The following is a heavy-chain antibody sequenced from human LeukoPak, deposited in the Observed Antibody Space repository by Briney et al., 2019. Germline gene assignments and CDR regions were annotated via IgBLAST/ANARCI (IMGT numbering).Heavy chain of an antibody. D-gene: IGHD4-17*01. Sequence: SETLSLTCTVSGGSISSGDYYWSWIRQPPGKGLEWIGYIYYSGSTYYNPSLKSRVTKSVDTSKNQFSLKLSSVTAADTAVYYCARDRATVTTLWGQGTLVTVSS. CDR2: IYYSGST. CDR1: GGSISSGDYY. V-gene: IGHV4-30-4*01. CDR3: ARDRATVTTL. J-gene: IGHJ4*02.